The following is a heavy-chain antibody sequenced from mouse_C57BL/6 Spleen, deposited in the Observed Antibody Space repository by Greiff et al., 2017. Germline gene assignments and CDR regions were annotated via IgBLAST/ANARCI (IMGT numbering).Heavy chain of an antibody. D-gene: IGHD4-1*01. J-gene: IGHJ2*01. CDR3: ARDQTGSYYFDY. CDR2: ISDGGSYT. Sequence: EVKLMESGGGLVKPGGSLKLSCAASGFTFSSYAMSWVRQTPEKRLEWVATISDGGSYTYYPDNVKGRFTISRDNAKNNLYLQMSHLKSEDTAMYYCARDQTGSYYFDYWGQGTTLTVSS. V-gene: IGHV5-4*01. CDR1: GFTFSSYA.